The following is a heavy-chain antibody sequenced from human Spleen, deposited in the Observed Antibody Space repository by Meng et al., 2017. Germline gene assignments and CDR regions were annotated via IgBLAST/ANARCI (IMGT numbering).Heavy chain of an antibody. J-gene: IGHJ4*02. CDR1: GYTFTGYY. CDR2: INPNSGGT. Sequence: VQLVQSGAEVKKPGASVKVSCKASGYTFTGYYMHWVRQAPGQGLEWMGRINPNSGGTNYAQKFQGRVTMTRDTSISTAYMELSRLRSDDTAVHYCARDFSSSWYWYFDYWGQGTLVTVSS. V-gene: IGHV1-2*06. CDR3: ARDFSSSWYWYFDY. D-gene: IGHD6-13*01.